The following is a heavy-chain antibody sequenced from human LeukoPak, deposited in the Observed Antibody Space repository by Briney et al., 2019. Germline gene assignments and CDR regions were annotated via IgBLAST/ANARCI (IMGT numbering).Heavy chain of an antibody. D-gene: IGHD3-3*01. CDR1: GFTFSNYG. Sequence: GGSLRLSCAPSGFTFSNYGMSWVRQAPGKGLEWVSAISGSGSSSYYADSVKGRFTISRDNSKNTLYLQINSLRAEDTAIYYCAKDQRTISTFDYWGQGTLVTVSS. CDR2: ISGSGSSS. J-gene: IGHJ4*02. V-gene: IGHV3-23*01. CDR3: AKDQRTISTFDY.